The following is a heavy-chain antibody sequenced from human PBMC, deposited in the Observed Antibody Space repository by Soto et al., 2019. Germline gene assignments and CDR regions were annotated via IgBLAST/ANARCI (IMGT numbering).Heavy chain of an antibody. CDR2: IIPIFGTA. Sequence: GASVKVSCKASGCTFSSYAISWVRQAPGQGLEWMGGIIPIFGTANYAQKFQGRVTITADESTSTANMELSRLRSDDTAVYYCAARTGYYTSYYYMDVWGKGTTGTVAS. CDR3: AARTGYYTSYYYMDV. J-gene: IGHJ6*03. V-gene: IGHV1-69*13. D-gene: IGHD3-9*01. CDR1: GCTFSSYA.